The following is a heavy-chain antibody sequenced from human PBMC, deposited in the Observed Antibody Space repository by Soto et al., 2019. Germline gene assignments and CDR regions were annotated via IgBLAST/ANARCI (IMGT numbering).Heavy chain of an antibody. J-gene: IGHJ1*01. V-gene: IGHV3-21*01. CDR2: ISSSSSYI. D-gene: IGHD6-19*01. CDR3: VRAELKQWLAAEYFQH. CDR1: GFTFSSYS. Sequence: GGSLRLSCAASGFTFSSYSMNWVRQAPGKGLEWVSSISSSSSYIYYADSVKGRFTISRDNAKNSLYLQMNSLRAEDTAVYYCVRAELKQWLAAEYFQHWGQGTLVTVSS.